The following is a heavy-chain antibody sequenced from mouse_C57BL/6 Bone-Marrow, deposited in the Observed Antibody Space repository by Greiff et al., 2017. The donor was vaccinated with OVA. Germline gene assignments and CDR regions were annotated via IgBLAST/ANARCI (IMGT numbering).Heavy chain of an antibody. Sequence: VQLQQSGAELARPGASVKLSCKASGYTFTSYWITWVKQRPGQGLEWIGDIYPGSGSTNYNEKFKSKATLTVDTSSSTAYMQLSSLTSEDSAVYYCARLLWRAMDYWGQGTSVTVSS. CDR2: IYPGSGST. V-gene: IGHV1-55*01. J-gene: IGHJ4*01. D-gene: IGHD2-1*01. CDR1: GYTFTSYW. CDR3: ARLLWRAMDY.